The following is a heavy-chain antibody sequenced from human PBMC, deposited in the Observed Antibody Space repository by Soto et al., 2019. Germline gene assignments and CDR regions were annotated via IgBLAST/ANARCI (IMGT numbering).Heavy chain of an antibody. CDR1: GYNFAGYW. CDR3: ARGGVSTRTFDY. J-gene: IGHJ4*02. V-gene: IGHV5-51*01. Sequence: SVKISSDGSGYNFAGYWIAWVRQMPGKGLEVMGIIYPSDSDTRYRPSFQGQVTISAEKCISSAYLQWSSRRASDTAMYYCARGGVSTRTFDYWGKGTPVTVSS. D-gene: IGHD3-3*01. CDR2: IYPSDSDT.